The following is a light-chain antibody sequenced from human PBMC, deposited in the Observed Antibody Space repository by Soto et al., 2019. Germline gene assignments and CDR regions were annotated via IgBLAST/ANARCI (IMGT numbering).Light chain of an antibody. CDR3: CSHSSSITWM. V-gene: IGLV2-14*03. J-gene: IGLJ3*02. Sequence: QSVLTQPPSASGTPGQRVTISCTGTSSDVGGYNFVSWYQQHPGKAPKLIIHEVTNRPSGVSGRFSGSKSGNTAFLTISGLQAEDEAVYYCCSHSSSITWMFGGGTKVTVL. CDR2: EVT. CDR1: SSDVGGYNF.